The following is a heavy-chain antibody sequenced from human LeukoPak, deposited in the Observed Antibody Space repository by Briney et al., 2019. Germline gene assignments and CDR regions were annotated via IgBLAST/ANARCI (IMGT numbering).Heavy chain of an antibody. Sequence: SEALSLTCTVSGGSISSYYWSWIRQPPGKGLEWIGYILHIGGTNNNPSLKSRVTISVDASKNQFSLKLSSVTAADTAVYYCARGRMGAAIDYWGQGTLVTVSS. J-gene: IGHJ4*02. D-gene: IGHD1-26*01. CDR1: GGSISSYY. CDR2: ILHIGGT. CDR3: ARGRMGAAIDY. V-gene: IGHV4-59*01.